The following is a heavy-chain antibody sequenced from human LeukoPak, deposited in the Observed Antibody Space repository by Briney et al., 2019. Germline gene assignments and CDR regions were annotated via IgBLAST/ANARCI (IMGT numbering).Heavy chain of an antibody. CDR3: AKDPYYYGSGSYTIDY. Sequence: PGGSLRLSCAASGFTFSSYGMHWVRQAPGKGLEWVAVIWYDGSNKYYADSVKGRFTISRDNSKNTLYLQMNSLRAEDTAVYYCAKDPYYYGSGSYTIDYWGQGTLVTVSS. CDR1: GFTFSSYG. V-gene: IGHV3-33*06. D-gene: IGHD3-10*01. CDR2: IWYDGSNK. J-gene: IGHJ4*02.